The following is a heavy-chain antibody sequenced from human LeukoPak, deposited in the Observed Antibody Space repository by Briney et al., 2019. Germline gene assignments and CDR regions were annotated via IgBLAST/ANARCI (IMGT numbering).Heavy chain of an antibody. CDR2: ISDSGGRT. J-gene: IGHJ4*02. V-gene: IGHV3-23*01. Sequence: GGSLRLSCAASGFTFSSYAMTWVRQAPGKGLEWVSSISDSGGRTYYADSVKGRCTISRDNSKNSLYLQMNSLRAEDTAVYYCATIEAVRFYYWGQGTLVTVSS. D-gene: IGHD4-17*01. CDR3: ATIEAVRFYY. CDR1: GFTFSSYA.